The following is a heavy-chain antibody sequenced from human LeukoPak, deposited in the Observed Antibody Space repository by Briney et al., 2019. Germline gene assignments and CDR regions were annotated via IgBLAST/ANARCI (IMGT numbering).Heavy chain of an antibody. CDR1: GGSFSGYY. CDR2: INHSGST. J-gene: IGHJ4*02. CDR3: ARVLSGGYSNPCDY. V-gene: IGHV4-34*01. D-gene: IGHD4-11*01. Sequence: SETLSLTCAVYGGSFSGYYWSWIRQPPGKGLEWIGEINHSGSTNYNPSLESRVTISVDTSKNQFSLKRSSVTAADTAVYYCARVLSGGYSNPCDYWGQGTLVTVSS.